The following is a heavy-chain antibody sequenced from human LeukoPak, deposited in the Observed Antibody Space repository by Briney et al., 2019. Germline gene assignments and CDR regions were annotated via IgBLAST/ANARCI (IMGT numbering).Heavy chain of an antibody. D-gene: IGHD1-26*01. V-gene: IGHV3-7*03. CDR3: ARDRRRGSYHLSFDY. CDR1: GFTFSSYW. J-gene: IGHJ4*02. CDR2: IKQDGSEK. Sequence: GGSLRLSCAASGFTFSSYWMSWVRQAPGKGLEWVANIKQDGSEKYYADSVKGRFTISRDNAKNSLYLQMSSLRSEDTAVYYCARDRRRGSYHLSFDYWGQGTLVTVSS.